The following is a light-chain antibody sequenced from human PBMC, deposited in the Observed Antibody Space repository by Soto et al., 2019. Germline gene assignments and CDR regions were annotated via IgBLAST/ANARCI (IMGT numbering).Light chain of an antibody. Sequence: QSVLTQPASVSGSPGQSITISCTGTSSDVGGYKYVSWYQQHPNKAPKLMIYEVSNRPSGVSNRFSGSKSGNTASLTISGLQAEDEADYYCSSYTSSRTLVFGTGTKLTVL. CDR2: EVS. J-gene: IGLJ1*01. CDR1: SSDVGGYKY. V-gene: IGLV2-14*01. CDR3: SSYTSSRTLV.